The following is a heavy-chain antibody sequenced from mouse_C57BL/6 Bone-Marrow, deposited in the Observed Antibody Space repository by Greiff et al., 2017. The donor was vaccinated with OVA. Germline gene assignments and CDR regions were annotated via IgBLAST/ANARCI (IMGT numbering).Heavy chain of an antibody. J-gene: IGHJ3*01. CDR3: TREIYDGAWFAY. Sequence: EVMLVESGGGLVKPGGSLKLSCAASGFTFSSYAMSWVRQTPEKRLEWVATISDGGSYTYYPDNVKGRFTISRDNARNTLYLQMSSLKSEDTAMYYCTREIYDGAWFAYWGQGTLVTVSA. CDR1: GFTFSSYA. V-gene: IGHV5-4*01. CDR2: ISDGGSYT. D-gene: IGHD2-3*01.